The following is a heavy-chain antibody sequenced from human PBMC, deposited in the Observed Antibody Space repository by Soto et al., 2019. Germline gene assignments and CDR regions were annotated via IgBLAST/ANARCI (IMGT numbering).Heavy chain of an antibody. Sequence: QVQLVESGGGVVQPGRSLRLSCAASGFTFSSYGMHWVRQAPGKGLEWVAVISYAGSNKYYEDSVKGRFTISRDNSKNTLYLQMHSLRAEVTAEYYCAKGRASRLLSFGYWGQGTLVSVSS. CDR3: AKGRASRLLSFGY. CDR1: GFTFSSYG. CDR2: ISYAGSNK. D-gene: IGHD2-2*01. V-gene: IGHV3-30*18. J-gene: IGHJ4*02.